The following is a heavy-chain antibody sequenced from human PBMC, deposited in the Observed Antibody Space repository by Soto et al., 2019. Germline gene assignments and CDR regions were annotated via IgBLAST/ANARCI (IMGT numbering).Heavy chain of an antibody. V-gene: IGHV1-69*01. D-gene: IGHD3-3*01. CDR1: GGTFSSYA. CDR3: ARGGTTYYDFCGNDFDY. J-gene: IGHJ4*02. Sequence: QVQLVQSGAEVKKPGSSVKVSCKASGGTFSSYAISWVRQAPGQGLEWMGGIIPIFGTANYAQKFQGRVTITADESTSTAYMERSSLRSEDTAVYYCARGGTTYYDFCGNDFDYLGQGTLVTVSS. CDR2: IIPIFGTA.